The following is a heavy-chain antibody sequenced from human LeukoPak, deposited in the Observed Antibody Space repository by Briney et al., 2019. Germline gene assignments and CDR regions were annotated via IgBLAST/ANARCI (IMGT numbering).Heavy chain of an antibody. CDR3: IVYSSGWQ. Sequence: PGGSLRLSCAASGFTFSSYAMHWVRQPPGKGLVWVSRIGIDGITTNYADSVKGRFTISRDNAKNTLYLQMDSLRAEDTAVYYCIVYSSGWQWGQGTLVTVSS. J-gene: IGHJ4*02. CDR1: GFTFSSYA. D-gene: IGHD6-19*01. V-gene: IGHV3-74*01. CDR2: IGIDGITT.